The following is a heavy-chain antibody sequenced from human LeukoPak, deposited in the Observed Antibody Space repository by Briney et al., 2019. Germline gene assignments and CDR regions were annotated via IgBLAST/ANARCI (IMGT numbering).Heavy chain of an antibody. V-gene: IGHV1-46*01. CDR2: INPSGGGT. J-gene: IGHJ4*02. D-gene: IGHD5-12*01. Sequence: ASVKVSCKASGYTFTTYYVHWVRQAPGQGLVWMGVINPSGGGTTYAQKFHGGVTMTRDMSTSTVYMELCSLKSEDTAVYYCARSYSAYDPFNHWGQGTLVTVSS. CDR3: ARSYSAYDPFNH. CDR1: GYTFTTYY.